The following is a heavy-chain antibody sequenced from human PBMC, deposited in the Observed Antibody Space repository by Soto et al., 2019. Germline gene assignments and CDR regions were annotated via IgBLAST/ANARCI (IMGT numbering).Heavy chain of an antibody. J-gene: IGHJ6*02. Sequence: VQLVESGGGVVQPGRSLRLSCAASGFTFGSFAMHWVRQAPGKGLEWVSYISSSGSTIYYADSVKGRFTISRDNAKNSLYLQMNSLRAEDTAVYYCARDHSIPTYYDFWSGYYRGDYYYYYGMDVWGQGTTVTVSS. V-gene: IGHV3-48*03. CDR2: ISSSGSTI. CDR3: ARDHSIPTYYDFWSGYYRGDYYYYYGMDV. CDR1: GFTFGSFA. D-gene: IGHD3-3*01.